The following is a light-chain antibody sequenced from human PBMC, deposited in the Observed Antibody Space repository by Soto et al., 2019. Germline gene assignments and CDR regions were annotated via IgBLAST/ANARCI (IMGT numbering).Light chain of an antibody. J-gene: IGKJ1*01. Sequence: GERATVSCSASQSVSSNYLAWYQQKPGQAPRLLIYGASSRATGIPDRFSGSGSGTDFTLTISGLEPEDLALYYCQQYGSSPRTTVSQGPQLELK. CDR3: QQYGSSPRTT. CDR2: GAS. V-gene: IGKV3-20*01. CDR1: QSVSSNY.